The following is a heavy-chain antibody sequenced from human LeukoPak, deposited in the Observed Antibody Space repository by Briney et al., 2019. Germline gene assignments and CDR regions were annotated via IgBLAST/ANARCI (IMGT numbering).Heavy chain of an antibody. V-gene: IGHV4-4*07. Sequence: PSETLSLTCTVSGGSLSSYYWSWIRQPAGKGLEWIGRIYTDGRTNYISSLKSRVTISVDTSQNQFSLKLSSVTAADTAVYYCARGGNYNPTHSYFYQYMDVWGKGTTVTVSS. D-gene: IGHD1-26*01. CDR3: ARGGNYNPTHSYFYQYMDV. J-gene: IGHJ6*03. CDR2: IYTDGRT. CDR1: GGSLSSYY.